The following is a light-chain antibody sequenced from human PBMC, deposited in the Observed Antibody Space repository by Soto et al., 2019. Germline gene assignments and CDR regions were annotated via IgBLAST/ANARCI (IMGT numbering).Light chain of an antibody. CDR3: QQYNNWPRT. CDR2: GAS. J-gene: IGKJ1*01. V-gene: IGKV3-15*01. Sequence: EIVMTQSPATLSVSPGERATLSCRASQSVGGNLAWYQQKPGQAPRLLIYGASTRATGIPGKFSGSGSGTEFTLTISSLQSEDFAVYYCQQYNNWPRTFGQGTKVEIK. CDR1: QSVGGN.